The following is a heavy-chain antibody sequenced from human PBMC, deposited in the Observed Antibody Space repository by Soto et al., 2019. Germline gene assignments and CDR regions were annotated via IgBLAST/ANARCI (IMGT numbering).Heavy chain of an antibody. CDR1: GYTFTSYA. V-gene: IGHV1-8*01. D-gene: IGHD5-12*01. Sequence: QVQLVQSGAEVKKPGASVKVSCKASGYTFTSYAINWVRQATGQGLEWMGWMNPNSGKTGYAQKFQGRVTMTRNTXIPTAYMELSSLRSQDTAVYYCAIAVGRHIAATVYHYGMDVWGHGTTVTVSS. CDR3: AIAVGRHIAATVYHYGMDV. CDR2: MNPNSGKT. J-gene: IGHJ6*02.